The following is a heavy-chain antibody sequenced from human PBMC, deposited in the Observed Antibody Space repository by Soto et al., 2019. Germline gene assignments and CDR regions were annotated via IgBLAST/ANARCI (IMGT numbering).Heavy chain of an antibody. CDR3: ARVGCSGGTCYNWFDP. J-gene: IGHJ5*02. Sequence: GGSLRLSCAASGFIFSNYGMHWVRQPPGKGLEWVAVIWSDGSDERYADSVAGRFSISRDNSKNMLYLQMNSLRVEDTALYFCARVGCSGGTCYNWFDPRGQGTLVTVSS. D-gene: IGHD2-15*01. V-gene: IGHV3-33*01. CDR2: IWSDGSDE. CDR1: GFIFSNYG.